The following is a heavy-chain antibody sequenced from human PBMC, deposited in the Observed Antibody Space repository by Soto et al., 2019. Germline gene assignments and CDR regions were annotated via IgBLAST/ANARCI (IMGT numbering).Heavy chain of an antibody. CDR3: ARGSPLTIFGVVSTGYFDY. D-gene: IGHD3-3*01. CDR1: GGTFSSYA. V-gene: IGHV1-69*13. CDR2: IIPIFGTA. J-gene: IGHJ4*02. Sequence: ASVKVSCKASGGTFSSYAISWVRQAPGQGLEWMGGIIPIFGTANYAQKFQGRVTITADESTSTAYMELSSLRSEDTAVYYCARGSPLTIFGVVSTGYFDYWGQGTLVTVSS.